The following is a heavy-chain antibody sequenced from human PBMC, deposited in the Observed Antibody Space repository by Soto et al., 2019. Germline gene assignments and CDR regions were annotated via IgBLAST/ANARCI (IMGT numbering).Heavy chain of an antibody. CDR1: GFTFSSYA. V-gene: IGHV3-23*01. D-gene: IGHD2-2*01. J-gene: IGHJ3*02. CDR2: ISGSGSST. Sequence: GGSLRLSCAASGFTFSSYAMSWVRQAPGKGLEWVSAISGSGSSTYYADSVKGRFTISRDNSKNTLYLQMNSLRAEDTAVYYCAKQIVVVPAAMVAFDIWGQGTMVTVSS. CDR3: AKQIVVVPAAMVAFDI.